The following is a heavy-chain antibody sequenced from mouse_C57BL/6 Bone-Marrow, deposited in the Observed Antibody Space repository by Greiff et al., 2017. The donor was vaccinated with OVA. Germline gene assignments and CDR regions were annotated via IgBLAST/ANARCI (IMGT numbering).Heavy chain of an antibody. D-gene: IGHD3-2*02. CDR3: AIDSSGSGFAY. J-gene: IGHJ3*01. V-gene: IGHV1-64*01. CDR2: IHPNSGST. Sequence: VQLQQPGAELVKPGASVKLSCKASGYTFTSYWMHWVKQRPGQGLEWIGMIHPNSGSTNYNEKFKSKATLTVDKSSSTAYMQLRSLTSEDSAVYYCAIDSSGSGFAYWGQGTLVTVSA. CDR1: GYTFTSYW.